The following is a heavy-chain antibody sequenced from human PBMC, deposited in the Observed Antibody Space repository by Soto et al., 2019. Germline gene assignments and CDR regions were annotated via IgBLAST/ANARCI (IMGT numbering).Heavy chain of an antibody. V-gene: IGHV5-51*01. D-gene: IGHD2-2*01. CDR3: ARSDVVVVPAALPSDYYYYYYMDV. Sequence: PGESLKISCKGSGYSFTSYWIGWVRQMPGKGLEWMGIIYPGDSDTRYSPSFQGQGTISADKSISTAYLQWNSLKASDTAMYYCARSDVVVVPAALPSDYYYYYYMDVWGKGTTVTVSS. CDR2: IYPGDSDT. J-gene: IGHJ6*03. CDR1: GYSFTSYW.